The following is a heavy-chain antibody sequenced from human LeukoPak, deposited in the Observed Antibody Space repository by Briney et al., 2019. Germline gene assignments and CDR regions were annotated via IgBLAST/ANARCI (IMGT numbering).Heavy chain of an antibody. D-gene: IGHD2-21*02. Sequence: GGSLRLSCVASGVTFSSYGMHWVHQSPGKGLVWVAYIRHDGTNQYIADSLKGRFTVSRDNSQNTLYLQMNTLRAEDMAVYYCATGDSGDWALGGQGTLVTVSS. V-gene: IGHV3-30*02. CDR3: ATGDSGDWAL. CDR2: IRHDGTNQ. J-gene: IGHJ4*02. CDR1: GVTFSSYG.